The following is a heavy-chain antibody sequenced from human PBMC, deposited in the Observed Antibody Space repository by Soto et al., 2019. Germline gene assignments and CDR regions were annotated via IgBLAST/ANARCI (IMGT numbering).Heavy chain of an antibody. Sequence: QVQLVESGGGVVQPGRSLRLSCAASGFTFSSYGMHWVRQAPGKGLEWVAVIWYDGSNKYYADSVKGRFTISRDNSKNTLYLQMNSRRAEDTAVYYCAMEVTGSGSRPQYYYYGMDVWGQGTTVTVSS. CDR1: GFTFSSYG. D-gene: IGHD3-10*01. J-gene: IGHJ6*02. CDR2: IWYDGSNK. CDR3: AMEVTGSGSRPQYYYYGMDV. V-gene: IGHV3-33*01.